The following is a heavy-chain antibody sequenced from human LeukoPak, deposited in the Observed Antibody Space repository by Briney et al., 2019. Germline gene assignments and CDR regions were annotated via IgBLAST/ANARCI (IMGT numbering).Heavy chain of an antibody. J-gene: IGHJ3*02. CDR3: GRHDYGDSSAAFDI. D-gene: IGHD4-17*01. CDR1: GDSISNNYL. V-gene: IGHV4-4*02. CDR2: IYRTGRT. Sequence: KTSGTLSLTCAVSGDSISNNYLWRWVRQFPGKGLEYIGEIYRTGRTNYNPSLKSRVTISIDKSENQFSLNLRSVTAADTAVYYCGRHDYGDSSAAFDIWGQGTMVTVSS.